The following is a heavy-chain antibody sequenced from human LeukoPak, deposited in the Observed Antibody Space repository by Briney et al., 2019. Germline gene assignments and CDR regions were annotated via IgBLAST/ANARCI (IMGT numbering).Heavy chain of an antibody. V-gene: IGHV4-59*01. CDR1: GGSISSYY. D-gene: IGHD4-17*01. J-gene: IGHJ5*02. CDR2: IYYSGSI. Sequence: PSETLSLTCTVSGGSISSYYWSWIRQPPGKGLEWIGYIYYSGSINYNPSLKSRVTISVDTSKNQFSLKLSSVTAAGTAVYYCARVSVTTETGWFDPWGQGTLVTVSS. CDR3: ARVSVTTETGWFDP.